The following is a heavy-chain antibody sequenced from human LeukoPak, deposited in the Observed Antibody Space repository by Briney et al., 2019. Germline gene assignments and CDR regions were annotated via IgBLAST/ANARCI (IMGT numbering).Heavy chain of an antibody. D-gene: IGHD3-10*01. CDR2: ISGYDGNT. V-gene: IGHV1-18*01. CDR1: GYAFSSYG. J-gene: IGHJ4*02. CDR3: ARDAYGSGKGYFDY. Sequence: ASVKVSCKASGYAFSSYGFGWVRQAPGQGLEWMGWISGYDGNTKSVDKLQGRVTLTTDTSTSTAYLELRSLTSDDTAVYYCARDAYGSGKGYFDYWGQGTLVTVSS.